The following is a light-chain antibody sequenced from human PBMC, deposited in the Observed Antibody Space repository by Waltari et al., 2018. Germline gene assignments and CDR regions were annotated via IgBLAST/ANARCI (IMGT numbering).Light chain of an antibody. CDR3: QHYVSLPVT. V-gene: IGKV3-20*01. J-gene: IGKJ1*01. Sequence: EIVLTQSPGTLSLSPGERATLSCRASQSVSRALAWYQQNPGQAPRLLIYGASNRVTGIPDRFSGSGSGTDFSLIISRLEPEDFAVYYCQHYVSLPVTFGQGTKVEI. CDR1: QSVSRA. CDR2: GAS.